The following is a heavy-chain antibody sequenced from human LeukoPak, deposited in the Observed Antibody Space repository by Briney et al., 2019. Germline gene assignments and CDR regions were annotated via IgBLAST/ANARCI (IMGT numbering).Heavy chain of an antibody. V-gene: IGHV1-2*02. CDR2: INPDTGGT. J-gene: IGHJ6*02. CDR3: AREGVVKGTDV. CDR1: GYTFTGYY. Sequence: VASVKVSCKASGYTFTGYYMHWVRQAPGQGLEWMGWINPDTGGTNYAQKFQGRVTMTRDTSISIAYMELSRLRSDDTAVYYCAREGVVKGTDVWGQGTTVTVSS.